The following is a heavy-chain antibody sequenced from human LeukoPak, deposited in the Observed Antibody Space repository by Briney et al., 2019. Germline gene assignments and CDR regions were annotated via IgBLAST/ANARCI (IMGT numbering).Heavy chain of an antibody. Sequence: GASVKVSCKASGYTSTGYYMHWVRQAPGQGLEWMGWINPNSGGTNYAQKFQGRVTMTRDTSISTAYMELSRLRSDDTAVYYCARGGHSVVVIAIFAFDIWGQGTMVTVSS. CDR2: INPNSGGT. CDR1: GYTSTGYY. V-gene: IGHV1-2*02. CDR3: ARGGHSVVVIAIFAFDI. J-gene: IGHJ3*02. D-gene: IGHD2-21*01.